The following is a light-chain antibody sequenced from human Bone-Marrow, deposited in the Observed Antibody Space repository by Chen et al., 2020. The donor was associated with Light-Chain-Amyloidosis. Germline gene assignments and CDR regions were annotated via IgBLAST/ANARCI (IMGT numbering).Light chain of an antibody. Sequence: DIQMTQSPSSLSASVGDRVTITCRASQSISSYLNWYQQKPGKAPKLLIYAASSLQSGVPSRFSCSGSGTDFTLTISSRQPEDFATYYCQQSYGTPPTFGQGTKVEIK. CDR2: AAS. CDR1: QSISSY. J-gene: IGKJ1*01. V-gene: IGKV1-39*01. CDR3: QQSYGTPPT.